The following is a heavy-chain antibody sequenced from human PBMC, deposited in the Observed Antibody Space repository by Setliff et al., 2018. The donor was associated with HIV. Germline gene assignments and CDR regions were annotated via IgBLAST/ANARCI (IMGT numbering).Heavy chain of an antibody. CDR1: GYTFTSYY. V-gene: IGHV1-46*01. CDR2: INPSGGST. Sequence: GASVKVSCKASGYTFTSYYMHWVRQAPGQGLEWMGIINPSGGSTGYAQKFQGRVTMTRDTSTSTVYMELSSLRSEDTAVYYCARDPLPEGSSTIPVELFDYWGQGTLVTVSS. CDR3: ARDPLPEGSSTIPVELFDY. D-gene: IGHD2-2*01. J-gene: IGHJ4*02.